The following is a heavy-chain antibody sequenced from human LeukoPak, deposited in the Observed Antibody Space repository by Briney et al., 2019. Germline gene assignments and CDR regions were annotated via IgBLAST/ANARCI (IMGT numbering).Heavy chain of an antibody. CDR2: ISWNSGSM. V-gene: IGHV3-9*01. CDR3: AKEGGTYCGGDCYPFYYMDV. D-gene: IGHD2-21*02. J-gene: IGHJ6*03. Sequence: GGSLRLSCAASGFSFDDYAMHWVRQAPGKGLEWVAGISWNSGSMDYVDSVKGRFTISRDNAKNTLYLQMNSLRAEDTAVYYCAKEGGTYCGGDCYPFYYMDVWGKGTTVTISS. CDR1: GFSFDDYA.